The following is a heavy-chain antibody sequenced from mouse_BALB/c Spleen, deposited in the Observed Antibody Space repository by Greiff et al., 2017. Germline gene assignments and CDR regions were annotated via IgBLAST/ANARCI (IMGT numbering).Heavy chain of an antibody. CDR3: ARGDGYYGV. V-gene: IGHV5-6-5*01. J-gene: IGHJ1*01. D-gene: IGHD2-3*01. CDR1: GFSFSSYA. Sequence: EVQGVESGGGLVKPGGSLKLSCAASGFSFSSYAMSWVRQTPEKRLEWVASISSGGSTYYPDSVKGRFTISRDNARNILYLQMSSLRSEDTAMYYCARGDGYYGVWGAGTTVTVSS. CDR2: ISSGGST.